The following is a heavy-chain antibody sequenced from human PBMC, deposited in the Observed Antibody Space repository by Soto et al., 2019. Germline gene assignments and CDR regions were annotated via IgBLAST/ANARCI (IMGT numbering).Heavy chain of an antibody. Sequence: GASVKVSCKASGYTFTSYAMHWVRQAPGQRLEWMGWIGAYNGNTNYAQKLQGRVTMTTDTSTSTAYMELRSLRSDDTAVYYCARDYYDSSALDAFDIWGQGTMVTVSS. CDR1: GYTFTSYA. D-gene: IGHD3-22*01. J-gene: IGHJ3*02. CDR3: ARDYYDSSALDAFDI. CDR2: IGAYNGNT. V-gene: IGHV1-18*01.